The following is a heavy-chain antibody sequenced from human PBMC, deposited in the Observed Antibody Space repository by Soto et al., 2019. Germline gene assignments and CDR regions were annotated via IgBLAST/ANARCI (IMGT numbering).Heavy chain of an antibody. Sequence: GXLSLYCSIFGFXFSSYAMHWVRQAPGKGLQYVSSISSNGGSTYYADSVKFRFTISVDNSKNTLYLQMSSLRVEDTAVYYCVKDRYVDYWGQGTLVPVSS. CDR1: GFXFSSYA. CDR2: ISSNGGST. J-gene: IGHJ4*02. CDR3: VKDRYVDY. V-gene: IGHV3-64D*08.